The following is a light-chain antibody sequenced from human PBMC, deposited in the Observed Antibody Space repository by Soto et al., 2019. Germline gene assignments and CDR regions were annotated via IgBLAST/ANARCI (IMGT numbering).Light chain of an antibody. Sequence: DIVMTQSPLSLPVTPGEPASISCRSSQSLLHSNGYNYLDWYLQKPGQSPQLLIYLGSNRASGVPERFRGSGSGTDFTLEISRVEAEDVWVYYCMQALQTPPTFGQGTKLEIK. V-gene: IGKV2-28*01. CDR2: LGS. CDR1: QSLLHSNGYNY. CDR3: MQALQTPPT. J-gene: IGKJ2*01.